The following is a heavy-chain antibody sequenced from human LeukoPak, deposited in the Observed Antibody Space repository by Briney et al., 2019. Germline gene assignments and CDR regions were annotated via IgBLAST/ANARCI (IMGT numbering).Heavy chain of an antibody. V-gene: IGHV3-48*01. CDR2: ISSSSSTI. D-gene: IGHD3-22*01. CDR1: GFTFSSYS. J-gene: IGHJ4*02. Sequence: GRSLRLSCAASGFTFSSYSMNWVRQAPGKGLEGVSYISSSSSTIYYADSVKGRFTISRDNAKNSLYLQMNSLRAEDTAVYYCARGDYYDSSGYYYGVDYWGQGTLVTVSS. CDR3: ARGDYYDSSGYYYGVDY.